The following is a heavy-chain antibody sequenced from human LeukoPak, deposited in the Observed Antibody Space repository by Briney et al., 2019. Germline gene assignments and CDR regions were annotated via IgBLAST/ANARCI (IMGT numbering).Heavy chain of an antibody. V-gene: IGHV3-9*01. CDR1: GFTFDDYA. Sequence: GGSLRLSCATSGFTFDDYAVHWVRRAPGKGLEWVSGITWNSGNIGYADSVKGRFTISRDNAKDSLFLQMNSLRAEDTALYYCAKDMSYSGSYWTAFDIWGQGTMVTVSS. D-gene: IGHD1-26*01. CDR3: AKDMSYSGSYWTAFDI. J-gene: IGHJ3*02. CDR2: ITWNSGNI.